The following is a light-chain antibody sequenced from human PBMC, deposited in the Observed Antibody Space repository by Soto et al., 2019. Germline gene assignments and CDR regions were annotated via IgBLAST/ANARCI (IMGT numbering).Light chain of an antibody. CDR2: GSY. J-gene: IGLJ2*01. Sequence: QSVLTQPPSVSGAPGQRVTISCTWSSSNIGAGYDVHWYLQLPGTAPKLLIYGSYNRPSGVPDRSSGSKSGTSASLAITGLQADDEADYYCQSYDSTLTTVLFGGGTKVTVL. CDR1: SSNIGAGYD. V-gene: IGLV1-40*01. CDR3: QSYDSTLTTVL.